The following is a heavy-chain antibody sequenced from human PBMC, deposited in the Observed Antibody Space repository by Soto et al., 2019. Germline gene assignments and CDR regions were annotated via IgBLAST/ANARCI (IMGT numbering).Heavy chain of an antibody. D-gene: IGHD2-2*01. CDR2: ISGSGAST. J-gene: IGHJ4*02. CDR1: GFTFSSYA. V-gene: IGHV3-23*01. Sequence: GGSLRLSCAASGFTFSSYAMSWVRQAPGKGLEWVSAISGSGASTYYADSVKGRFTISRDNSKNTLYLQMNSLRAEDTAVYYCAKGRGYCTSTSCYVGSDFWGQGTLVTVSS. CDR3: AKGRGYCTSTSCYVGSDF.